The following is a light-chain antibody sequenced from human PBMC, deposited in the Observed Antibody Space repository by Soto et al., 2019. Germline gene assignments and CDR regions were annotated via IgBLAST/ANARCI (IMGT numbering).Light chain of an antibody. CDR1: QSVNSK. V-gene: IGKV3-15*01. J-gene: IGKJ1*01. CDR3: QQYNNWWT. Sequence: EIVMTQSPATLSVSPGERSTVSCSASQSVNSKLAWYQQKPGRAPRLLIYGASTRATGIPARFSGSGSGTEFTLTISSLQSEDFAVYYCQQYNNWWTFGQGTKVDIK. CDR2: GAS.